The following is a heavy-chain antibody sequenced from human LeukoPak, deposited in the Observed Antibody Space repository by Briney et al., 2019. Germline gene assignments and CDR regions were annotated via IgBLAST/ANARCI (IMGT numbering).Heavy chain of an antibody. CDR3: ARWDIVVVPAATYYYYMDV. V-gene: IGHV5-51*01. CDR1: GYSFTSNW. D-gene: IGHD2-2*01. J-gene: IGHJ6*03. Sequence: GESLKISCKGFGYSFTSNWIGWVRQMPGKGLEWMGIIYPGDSDTRYSPSFQGQVTISADKSISTAYLQWSSLKASDTAMYYCARWDIVVVPAATYYYYMDVWGKGTTVTVSS. CDR2: IYPGDSDT.